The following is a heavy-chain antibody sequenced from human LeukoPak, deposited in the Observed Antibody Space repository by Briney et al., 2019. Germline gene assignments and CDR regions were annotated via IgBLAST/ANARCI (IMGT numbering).Heavy chain of an antibody. V-gene: IGHV3-30*04. CDR1: GFTFSSYA. J-gene: IGHJ3*02. D-gene: IGHD3-10*01. CDR3: ARTYYYGSGSYVGAFDI. CDR2: ISYDGSNK. Sequence: GGSLRLSCAASGFTFSSYAMHWVRQAPGKGLEWVAVISYDGSNKYYADSVKGRFTISRDNSKNTLYLQMNSLRAEDTAVYYCARTYYYGSGSYVGAFDIWGQGTMVTVSS.